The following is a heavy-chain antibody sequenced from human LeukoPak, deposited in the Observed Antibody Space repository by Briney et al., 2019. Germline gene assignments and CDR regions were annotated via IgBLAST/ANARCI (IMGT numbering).Heavy chain of an antibody. CDR1: GYTVTSYG. J-gene: IGHJ4*02. CDR3: ARVSPREDCSSASCYGRFDD. Sequence: ASVKLSCKPAGYTVTSYGIRCVRRSAGQRRGWRGGLSAYNGNTNYAQKPQARVSMATESSTSTTYMELMSLRSQGSAVYDCARVSPREDCSSASCYGRFDDWGQGSLVTVSS. CDR2: LSAYNGNT. D-gene: IGHD2-2*01. V-gene: IGHV1-18*04.